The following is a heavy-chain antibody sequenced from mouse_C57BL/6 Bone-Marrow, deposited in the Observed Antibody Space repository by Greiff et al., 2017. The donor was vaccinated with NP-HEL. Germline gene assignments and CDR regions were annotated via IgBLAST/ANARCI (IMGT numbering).Heavy chain of an antibody. D-gene: IGHD1-1*01. V-gene: IGHV14-4*01. CDR2: IDPENGDT. Sequence: VQLQQSGAELVRPGASVTLSCTASGFNIKDDYMHWVKQRPEQGLEWIGWIDPENGDTEYASKFQGKATITADTSSNTAYLQLSSLTSEDTAVYYCTPDYYGSSHWYFDVWGTGTTVTVSS. CDR1: GFNIKDDY. J-gene: IGHJ1*03. CDR3: TPDYYGSSHWYFDV.